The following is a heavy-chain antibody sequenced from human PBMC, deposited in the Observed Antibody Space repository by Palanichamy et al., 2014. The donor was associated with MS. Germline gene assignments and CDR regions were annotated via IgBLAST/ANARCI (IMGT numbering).Heavy chain of an antibody. D-gene: IGHD1-1*01. CDR2: IYPGDSDT. Sequence: EVQLVQSGAEVKQSGESLTISCKGSGYNFKSYWIAWVRQTPGKGLEWMGIIYPGDSDTRYSPSFRGQVLISVDESVTTAYLQWGSLQASDTAVYYCARVQRLGKTYYCYYDLDVWGRGTMVSVSS. J-gene: IGHJ6*02. CDR1: GYNFKSYW. V-gene: IGHV5-51*01. CDR3: ARVQRLGKTYYCYYDLDV.